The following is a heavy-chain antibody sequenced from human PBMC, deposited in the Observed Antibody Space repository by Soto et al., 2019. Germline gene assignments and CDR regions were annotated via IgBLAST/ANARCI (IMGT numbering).Heavy chain of an antibody. D-gene: IGHD2-8*01. V-gene: IGHV4-4*07. Sequence: KPSQTLSLTCTVAGDSIGNFYWSWIRQPAGKGLESIGRLSTSGRTNYSPSLQSRATMSLDTSKNRFSLRLTSVSAADTAVYFCARGMGRYFDLWGRGTLVTVSS. CDR2: LSTSGRT. CDR3: ARGMGRYFDL. J-gene: IGHJ2*01. CDR1: GDSIGNFY.